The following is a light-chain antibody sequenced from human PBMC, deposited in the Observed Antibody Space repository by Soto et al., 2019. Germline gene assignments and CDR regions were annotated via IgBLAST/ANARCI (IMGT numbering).Light chain of an antibody. V-gene: IGLV1-40*01. CDR1: SSNIGAGFD. CDR3: QSYDSSLNVV. CDR2: GNI. J-gene: IGLJ2*01. Sequence: QSVLTQPPSVSGAPGQRVTISCTGSSSNIGAGFDVQWYQQLPGTAPKVLIYGNINRPSGVPDRFSGSKSGTSASLAITGLQAEEEADYYCQSYDSSLNVVFGGGTQLTVL.